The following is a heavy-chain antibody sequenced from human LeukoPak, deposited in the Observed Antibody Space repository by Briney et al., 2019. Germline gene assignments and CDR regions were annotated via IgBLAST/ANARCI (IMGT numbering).Heavy chain of an antibody. CDR1: GGSISSYY. V-gene: IGHV4-59*01. D-gene: IGHD2-2*01. CDR2: LYYSGNT. Sequence: PSETLSLTCTVSGGSISSYYWSWIRQPPGKGLEWIGYLYYSGNTNYNPSLKSQVTISVDTSKNQFSLKLSSVTAADTAVYYCARDLGYCSTTSCYNWFDPWGQGTLVTVSS. CDR3: ARDLGYCSTTSCYNWFDP. J-gene: IGHJ5*02.